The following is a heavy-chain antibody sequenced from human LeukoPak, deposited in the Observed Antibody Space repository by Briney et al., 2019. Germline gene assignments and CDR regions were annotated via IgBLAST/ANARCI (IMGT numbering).Heavy chain of an antibody. CDR2: IVDSGVGT. CDR1: GFSFSSYA. CDR3: AKDHPEGDGYNYGAFDI. D-gene: IGHD5-24*01. Sequence: GGSLRLSCAASGFSFSSYAMSWVRHAPGKGLEWVSGIVDSGVGTHYTDSVKGRFTISRDKSRNTLYLQMNSLRGEDTAVYYCAKDHPEGDGYNYGAFDIWGQGTMVTVSS. J-gene: IGHJ3*02. V-gene: IGHV3-23*01.